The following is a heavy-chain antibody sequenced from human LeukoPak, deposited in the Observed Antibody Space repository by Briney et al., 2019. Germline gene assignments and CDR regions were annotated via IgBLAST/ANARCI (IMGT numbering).Heavy chain of an antibody. CDR2: INAGNGNT. CDR1: GYTFTSYD. Sequence: ASVKVSCKASGYTFTSYDINWVRQATGQRLEWMGWINAGNGNTKYSQKFQGRVTITRDTSASTAYMELSSLRSEDTAVYYCARDYYDSSKLRLGAFDIWGQGTMVTVSS. J-gene: IGHJ3*02. V-gene: IGHV1-3*01. CDR3: ARDYYDSSKLRLGAFDI. D-gene: IGHD3-22*01.